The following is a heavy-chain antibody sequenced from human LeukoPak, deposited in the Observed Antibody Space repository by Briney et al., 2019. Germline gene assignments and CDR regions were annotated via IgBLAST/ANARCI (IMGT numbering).Heavy chain of an antibody. J-gene: IGHJ4*02. CDR1: AFTLSTYA. V-gene: IGHV3-23*01. CDR2: ISAGKGNT. Sequence: GGSLRLSCAASAFTLSTYAMSWVRQAPGKGLEWVSGISAGKGNTYYADSVKGRFTISRDNSKNTLYLHLNSLRAEDTALYYCAKYLSSRFCSGGNCYPFDYWGQGTLVTVSS. D-gene: IGHD2-15*01. CDR3: AKYLSSRFCSGGNCYPFDY.